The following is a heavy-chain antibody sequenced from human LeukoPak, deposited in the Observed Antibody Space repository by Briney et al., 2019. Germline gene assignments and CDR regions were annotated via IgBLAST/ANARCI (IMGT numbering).Heavy chain of an antibody. V-gene: IGHV1-3*01. CDR3: ARDGDSGYEYYYYYGMDV. J-gene: IGHJ6*04. CDR2: INAGNGNT. CDR1: GYTFTSYA. D-gene: IGHD5-12*01. Sequence: ASVKVSCKASGYTFTSYAMHWVRQAPGQRHEWMGWINAGNGNTTYSQKFQGRVTITRDTSASTAYMELSSLRSEDTAAYYCARDGDSGYEYYYYYGMDVWGKGTTVTVSS.